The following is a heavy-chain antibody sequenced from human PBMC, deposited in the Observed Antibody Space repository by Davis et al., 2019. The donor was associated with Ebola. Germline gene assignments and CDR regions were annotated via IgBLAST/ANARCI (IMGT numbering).Heavy chain of an antibody. V-gene: IGHV3-11*01. D-gene: IGHD4-17*01. J-gene: IGHJ4*02. CDR2: ISSSGSTI. CDR3: ARDRSATVIDY. CDR1: GFTFSDYY. Sequence: GESLKISCAASGFTFSDYYMSWIRQAPGKGLEWVSYISSSGSTIYYADSVKGRFTISRDNAKNSLYLQMNSLRAEDTAVYYCARDRSATVIDYWGQGTLVTVSS.